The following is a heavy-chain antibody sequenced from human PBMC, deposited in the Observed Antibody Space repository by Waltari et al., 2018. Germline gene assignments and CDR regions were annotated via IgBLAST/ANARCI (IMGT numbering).Heavy chain of an antibody. CDR2: IYYIGST. J-gene: IGHJ4*02. Sequence: QVQLQESGPGLVKPSQTLSLTCTVSGGSISSGGSYWSWIRQHPGKGLEWIGYIYYIGSTYYNPSLKSRVTISVDTSKNQFSLKLSSVTAADTAVYYCARDSTVTTGYFDYWGQGTLVTVSS. CDR3: ARDSTVTTGYFDY. CDR1: GGSISSGGSY. V-gene: IGHV4-31*03. D-gene: IGHD4-4*01.